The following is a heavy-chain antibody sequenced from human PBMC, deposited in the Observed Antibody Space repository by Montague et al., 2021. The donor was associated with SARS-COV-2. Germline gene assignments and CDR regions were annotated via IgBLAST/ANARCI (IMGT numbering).Heavy chain of an antibody. D-gene: IGHD3-22*01. J-gene: IGHJ3*02. V-gene: IGHV4-39*01. CDR1: GGSISSSGYY. CDR3: ARLPPYRFNSNGHYYNAVDI. Sequence: SETLSLTCTVSGGSISSSGYYWGWIRQPPGKGLEWIGSIYYSGNTYYSPSLQSRVTISVDTSKNQFSLRLNSMTAADTAVYYCARLPPYRFNSNGHYYNAVDIWGQWTMVTVSS. CDR2: IYYSGNT.